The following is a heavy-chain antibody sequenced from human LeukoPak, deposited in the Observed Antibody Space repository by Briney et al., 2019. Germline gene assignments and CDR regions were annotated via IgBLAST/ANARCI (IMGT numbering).Heavy chain of an antibody. V-gene: IGHV3-53*05. CDR1: GFTVRSNY. CDR2: IYSGGST. J-gene: IGHJ3*01. Sequence: GGSLRLSCAASGFTVRSNYMNWVRQAPGKGLEWVSVIYSGGSTYYADSVKGRFTISRDNAKNSLYLQMNSLRPDDTALYYCTKGLARWYGDAFDVWGQGTMVTVSS. CDR3: TKGLARWYGDAFDV. D-gene: IGHD3-10*01.